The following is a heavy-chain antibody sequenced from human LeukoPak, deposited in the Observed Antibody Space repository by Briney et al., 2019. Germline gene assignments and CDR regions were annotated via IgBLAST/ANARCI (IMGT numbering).Heavy chain of an antibody. D-gene: IGHD3-9*01. J-gene: IGHJ5*02. Sequence: SETLSLTCAVSGGSISSVDYYWSWIRQPPGKGLEWIGYIYYSGSTYYNPSLKSRVTISVDTSKNQFSLKLSSVTAADTAVYYCARDGRDYDILTGLGENWFDPWGQGTLVTVSS. V-gene: IGHV4-30-4*01. CDR1: GGSISSVDYY. CDR3: ARDGRDYDILTGLGENWFDP. CDR2: IYYSGST.